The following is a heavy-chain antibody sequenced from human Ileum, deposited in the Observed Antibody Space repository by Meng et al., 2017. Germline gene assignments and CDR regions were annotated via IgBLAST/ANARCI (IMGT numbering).Heavy chain of an antibody. CDR3: ARTSGAGNIGFFDY. J-gene: IGHJ4*02. D-gene: IGHD1-26*01. Sequence: PGLLTPSQTPSPTRSSSGVAFTSNTAAWTWFRQSPPQGLEGLGRTYYSHKWYRCYAVSVKSRITIHPATSKNQFSLQLNSVTPEDTAVYYCARTSGAGNIGFFDYWGQGTLVTVSS. V-gene: IGHV6-1*01. CDR2: TYYSHKWYR. CDR1: GVAFTSNTAA.